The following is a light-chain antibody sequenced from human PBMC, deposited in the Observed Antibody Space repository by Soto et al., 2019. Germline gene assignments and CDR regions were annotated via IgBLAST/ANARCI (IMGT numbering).Light chain of an antibody. J-gene: IGKJ5*01. CDR3: QKYSSVIT. CDR2: AAS. V-gene: IGKV1-27*01. CDR1: QGISNF. Sequence: DIQMTQSPSSLSASVGDRVIITCPASQGISNFLAWYQQKPGKVPKLLISAASTLQSGVPSRFSGSGSGTDFTLTITSLQPEDVATYYCQKYSSVITFGQGTRLEIK.